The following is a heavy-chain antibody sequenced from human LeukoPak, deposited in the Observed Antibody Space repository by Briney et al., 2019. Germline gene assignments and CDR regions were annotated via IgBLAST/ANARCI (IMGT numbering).Heavy chain of an antibody. D-gene: IGHD1-14*01. Sequence: SETLSLTCTVSGGSISSYYWSWIRQPPGKGLEWIGEINHSGSTNYNPSLKSRVTISVDTSKNQFSLKLSSVTAADTAVYYCARHWYFWGQGTLVTVSS. CDR1: GGSISSYY. J-gene: IGHJ4*02. V-gene: IGHV4-34*01. CDR3: ARHWYF. CDR2: INHSGST.